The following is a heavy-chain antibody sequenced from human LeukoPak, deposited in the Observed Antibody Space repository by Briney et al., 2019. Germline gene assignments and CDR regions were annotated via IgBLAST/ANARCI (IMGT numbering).Heavy chain of an antibody. J-gene: IGHJ4*02. CDR1: GFIFTNYG. CDR3: AREGRWELLSLDY. V-gene: IGHV3-48*04. CDR2: TSSSTRTI. Sequence: GGSLRLSCAASGFIFTNYGMTWVRQAPGKGLEWVSYTSSSTRTIYYADSVKGRFTISRDNAKNSLYLQMNSLRAEDSAVFYCAREGRWELLSLDYWGQGTLVTVSS. D-gene: IGHD1-26*01.